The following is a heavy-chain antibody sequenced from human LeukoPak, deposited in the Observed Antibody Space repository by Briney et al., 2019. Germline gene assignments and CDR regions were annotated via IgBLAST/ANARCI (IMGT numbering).Heavy chain of an antibody. CDR1: GFIFTTYA. CDR2: ISGGGGST. D-gene: IGHD4-11*01. Sequence: GGSLRLSCAASGFIFTTYAMIWVREAPGKGQERVSTISGGGGSTFYADPVEGRFTIFRVNSKNTLYLQMNSLRAEDTAIYYCAKDMSDYTNFPDVWGQGTTVTVSS. CDR3: AKDMSDYTNFPDV. V-gene: IGHV3-23*01. J-gene: IGHJ6*02.